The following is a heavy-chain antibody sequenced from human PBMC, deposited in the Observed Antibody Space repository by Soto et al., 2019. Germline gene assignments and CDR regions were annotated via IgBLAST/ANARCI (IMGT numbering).Heavy chain of an antibody. CDR3: ARDLGAVAGLYYYYYGMDV. V-gene: IGHV4-30-4*01. J-gene: IGHJ6*02. CDR2: IHSSGSI. Sequence: SETLSLTCTVSGGSISSDDYYWSWIRQAPGRGLEWIGYIHSSGSIYYNPSLKSRATMSIDTSKNQFSLKLSSVTAADTAVYYCARDLGAVAGLYYYYYGMDVWGQGTTVTVSS. CDR1: GGSISSDDYY. D-gene: IGHD6-19*01.